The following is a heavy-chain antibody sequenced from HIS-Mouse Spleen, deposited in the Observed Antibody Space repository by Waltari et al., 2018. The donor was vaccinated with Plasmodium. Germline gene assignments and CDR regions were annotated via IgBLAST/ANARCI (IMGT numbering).Heavy chain of an antibody. CDR3: ASSWYWYFDL. J-gene: IGHJ2*01. CDR1: GFTFSSYW. D-gene: IGHD6-13*01. CDR2: KKQDGSEK. V-gene: IGHV3-7*01. Sequence: EVQLVESGGGLVQPGGSLRLSCAASGFTFSSYWMGWVRQAPGNGLEWVANKKQDGSEKDYVDSVKGRFTISRDNAKNSLYLQMNSLRAEDTAVYYCASSWYWYFDLWGRGTLVTVSS.